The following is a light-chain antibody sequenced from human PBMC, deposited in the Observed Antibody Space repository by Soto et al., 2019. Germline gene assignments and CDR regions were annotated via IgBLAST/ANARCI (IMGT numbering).Light chain of an antibody. CDR1: QGISSY. Sequence: DIQLTQSPSSLSGSVGDRVTITCRASQGISSYLAWYQQKPGKAPKLLIYAASTLQSVVPSRFSGSGSWTEFTLTISSLQPEDFATYYCQQLNSYPITFGQGTRLEIK. CDR2: AAS. V-gene: IGKV1-9*01. J-gene: IGKJ5*01. CDR3: QQLNSYPIT.